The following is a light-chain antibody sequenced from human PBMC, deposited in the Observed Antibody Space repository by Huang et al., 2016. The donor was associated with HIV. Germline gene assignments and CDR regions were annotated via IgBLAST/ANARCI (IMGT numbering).Light chain of an antibody. V-gene: IGKV3-11*01. CDR2: DAS. CDR3: QQRSDWPLT. Sequence: EIVLTQSAATLSLSPGERATLSCKVSPSVSTYLAWYQQKPGQAPRLLIYDASNRATGIPDRFSGSGSGTDFTLTISSLEPEDSAVYYCQQRSDWPLTFGGGTKVEIK. J-gene: IGKJ4*01. CDR1: PSVSTY.